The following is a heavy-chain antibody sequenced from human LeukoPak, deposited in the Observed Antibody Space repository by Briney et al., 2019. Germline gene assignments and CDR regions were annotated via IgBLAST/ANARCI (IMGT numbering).Heavy chain of an antibody. Sequence: ASVKVSCKASGYTFTTYYMHWVRQAPGQGLEWMGTISPSGGNTNYAQKFQGRVSMTRDTSTTTVYMELSSLIFEDTAVYYCARGLGSGSYYGYWGQGTPVTVSS. CDR1: GYTFTTYY. V-gene: IGHV1-46*01. D-gene: IGHD1-26*01. CDR3: ARGLGSGSYYGY. CDR2: ISPSGGNT. J-gene: IGHJ4*02.